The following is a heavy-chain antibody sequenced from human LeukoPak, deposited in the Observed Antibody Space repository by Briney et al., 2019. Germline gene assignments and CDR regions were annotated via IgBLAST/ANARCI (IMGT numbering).Heavy chain of an antibody. V-gene: IGHV3-74*01. Sequence: GGSLRLSCAASGFTFSNYWMHWVRQAPGKGLVWVTRINTDGSTTSYADSVEGRFTISRDNAKNTLYLQMNSLRAEDTAVYYCARDLGGWLRSLEDYWGQGTLVTVSS. CDR2: INTDGSTT. CDR1: GFTFSNYW. D-gene: IGHD5-12*01. CDR3: ARDLGGWLRSLEDY. J-gene: IGHJ4*02.